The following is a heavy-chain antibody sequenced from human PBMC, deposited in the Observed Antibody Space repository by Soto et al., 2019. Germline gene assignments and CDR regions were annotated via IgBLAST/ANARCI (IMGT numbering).Heavy chain of an antibody. V-gene: IGHV4-59*01. CDR1: GGSTSRYY. D-gene: IGHD1-1*01. J-gene: IGHJ5*02. CDR2: IHYTGST. Sequence: LSLTCTVSGGSTSRYYWTWIRQPPGKGLEWIGNIHYTGSTNYNPSLKSRVTILLGTSTSQFSLKVSSVTAADTAVYYCARDLTISSTDGPLDPWGHGTLVTVSS. CDR3: ARDLTISSTDGPLDP.